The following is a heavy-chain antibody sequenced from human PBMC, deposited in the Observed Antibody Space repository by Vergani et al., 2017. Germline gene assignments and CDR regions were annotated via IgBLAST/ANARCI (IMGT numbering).Heavy chain of an antibody. Sequence: EVQLVESGGGLVQPGGSLRLSCAASGFTFSSYWMSWVRQAPGKGLEWVANIKQDGSEKYYVDSVKGRFTISRDNAKNSLYLQMNSLRAEDTAVDYCARLSGYSSSWYTAYYYYYYMDVWGKGTTVTVSS. V-gene: IGHV3-7*01. CDR2: IKQDGSEK. CDR3: ARLSGYSSSWYTAYYYYYYMDV. CDR1: GFTFSSYW. D-gene: IGHD6-13*01. J-gene: IGHJ6*03.